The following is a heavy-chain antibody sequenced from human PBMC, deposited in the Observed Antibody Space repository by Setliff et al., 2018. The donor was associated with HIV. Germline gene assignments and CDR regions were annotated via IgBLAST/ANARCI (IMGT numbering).Heavy chain of an antibody. Sequence: SETLSLTCSVSGASMSGFYWNWIRQPAGKGLEWIGRIHSGGSTNHNPSLKSRVTISLDTSKIEFSLTLKSVTAADTAIYYCARLPRGPWRGDYWGQGMLVTVSS. J-gene: IGHJ4*02. CDR3: ARLPRGPWRGDY. D-gene: IGHD5-12*01. V-gene: IGHV4-4*07. CDR2: IHSGGST. CDR1: GASMSGFY.